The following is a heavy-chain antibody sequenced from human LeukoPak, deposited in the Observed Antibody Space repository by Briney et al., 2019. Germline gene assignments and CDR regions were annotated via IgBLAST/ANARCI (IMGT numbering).Heavy chain of an antibody. D-gene: IGHD5-18*01. Sequence: GGSLRLSCAASGFTFSTFAMIWVRQPPGKGLEWVSSIFQGGGEIHYADSVRGRFTISRDNSKSTLFLQMNSLRAEDTAIYYCATYRQVLLPFEAWGQGTLVTVSS. J-gene: IGHJ5*02. V-gene: IGHV3-23*01. CDR3: ATYRQVLLPFEA. CDR2: IFQGGGEI. CDR1: GFTFSTFA.